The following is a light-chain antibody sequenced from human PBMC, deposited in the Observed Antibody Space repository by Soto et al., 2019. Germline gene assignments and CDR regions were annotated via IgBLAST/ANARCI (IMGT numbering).Light chain of an antibody. J-gene: IGKJ5*01. CDR3: QQSNSYPIT. V-gene: IGKV1-13*02. CDR2: DAS. Sequence: AIQLTQSPSSLSAFVGDRVTITCRASQGFSSALAWYQQKPGKAPDLLIHDASNLESGVPSRFSGSGSGTDFSRTISSLQPEDFATYYCQQSNSYPITFGQGTRLEIK. CDR1: QGFSSA.